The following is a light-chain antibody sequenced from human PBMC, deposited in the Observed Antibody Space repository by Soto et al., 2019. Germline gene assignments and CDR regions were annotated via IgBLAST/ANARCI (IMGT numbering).Light chain of an antibody. CDR2: EAS. Sequence: QSALTQPASVSGSPGQSITISCTGISNDVGTYNLVSWYQHHPGKAPKLIIYEASKRPSGVPNRFSGSKSGNTASLTISGLHAEDEADYYCSSYGRIVVFGGGTKLTVL. CDR1: SNDVGTYNL. V-gene: IGLV2-23*01. CDR3: SSYGRIVV. J-gene: IGLJ2*01.